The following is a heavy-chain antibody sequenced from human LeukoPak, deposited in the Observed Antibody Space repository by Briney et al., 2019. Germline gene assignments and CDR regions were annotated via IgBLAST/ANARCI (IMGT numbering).Heavy chain of an antibody. CDR1: GGSFSGYY. Sequence: SETLSLTCAVYGGSFSGYYWSWIRQPPGKGLEWIEEINHSGGTNYNPSLKSRVTTSVDTSKNQFSLKLSSVTAADTAVYYCASAMIGVPDDAFDIWGQGTMVTVSS. D-gene: IGHD3-22*01. J-gene: IGHJ3*02. CDR3: ASAMIGVPDDAFDI. CDR2: INHSGGT. V-gene: IGHV4-34*01.